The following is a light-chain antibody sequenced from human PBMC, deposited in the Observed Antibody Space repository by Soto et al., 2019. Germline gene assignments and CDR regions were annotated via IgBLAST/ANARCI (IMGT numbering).Light chain of an antibody. CDR2: GDS. CDR1: SSNIGAGYD. V-gene: IGLV1-40*01. Sequence: QSVLTQPPSVSGAPGQRDTISCTWSSSNIGAGYDVHWYQQLPGTASTLLIFGDSNRPSGVPDRFSGSKSGTSASLAITGLQAEDEADYYCQSYDSSLSVVFGGWTKLTVL. CDR3: QSYDSSLSVV. J-gene: IGLJ2*01.